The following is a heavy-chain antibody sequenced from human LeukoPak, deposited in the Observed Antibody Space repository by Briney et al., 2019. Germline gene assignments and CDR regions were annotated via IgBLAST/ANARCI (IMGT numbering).Heavy chain of an antibody. D-gene: IGHD2/OR15-2a*01. CDR3: ARDSSNWYFDL. CDR1: GGSISSYS. CDR2: IYYSGST. Sequence: SETLSLTCTVSGGSISSYSWNWIRQPPGKGLEWSGYIYYSGSTNYNPSLKSRVTISVDTSNNQFSLKLSSVTAADTAVYYCARDSSNWYFDLWGRGTLVTVSS. V-gene: IGHV4-59*01. J-gene: IGHJ2*01.